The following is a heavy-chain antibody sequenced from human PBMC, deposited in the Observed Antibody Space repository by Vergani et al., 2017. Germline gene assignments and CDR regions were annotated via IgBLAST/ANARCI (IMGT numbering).Heavy chain of an antibody. D-gene: IGHD6-6*01. CDR2: INAYNGNT. CDR3: ARDSDWLAARVLIYYYYGMDV. V-gene: IGHV1-18*04. Sequence: QVQLVQSGAEVKKPGASVKVSCKASGYTFTGYYMHWVRQAPGQGLEWMGWINAYNGNTNYAQKLQGRVTMTTDTSTSTAYMELRSLRSDDTAVYYCARDSDWLAARVLIYYYYGMDVWGQGTTVTVSS. J-gene: IGHJ6*02. CDR1: GYTFTGYY.